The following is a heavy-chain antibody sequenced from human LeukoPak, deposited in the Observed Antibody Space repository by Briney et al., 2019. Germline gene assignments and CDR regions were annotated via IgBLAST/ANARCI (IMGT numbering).Heavy chain of an antibody. D-gene: IGHD1-26*01. CDR3: ARSPCIVEWVSWFDP. V-gene: IGHV4-4*09. CDR2: IYTSGST. CDR1: GGSISSYY. J-gene: IGHJ5*02. Sequence: SETLSLTCTVSGGSISSYYWSWIRQPPGKGLEWIGYIYTSGSTNYNPSLKSRVTISVDTSKNQFSLKLSSVTAADTAVYYCARSPCIVEWVSWFDPWGQGTLVTVSS.